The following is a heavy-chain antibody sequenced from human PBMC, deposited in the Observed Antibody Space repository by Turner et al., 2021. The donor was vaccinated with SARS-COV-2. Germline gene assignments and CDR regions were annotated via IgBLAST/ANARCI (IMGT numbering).Heavy chain of an antibody. J-gene: IGHJ4*02. D-gene: IGHD2-15*01. CDR1: GFTFSTYG. CDR3: AKSGGMYCSGGSCYSSYFDY. Sequence: QVQLVESGGGVVQPGRSLRLSCAASGFTFSTYGMHWVRQAPGKGLEWEAVISYDGNNKYYADSVKGRFTISRDNSKNTLFLQMNSLRAEDTAVYYCAKSGGMYCSGGSCYSSYFDYWGQGTLVTVSS. V-gene: IGHV3-30*18. CDR2: ISYDGNNK.